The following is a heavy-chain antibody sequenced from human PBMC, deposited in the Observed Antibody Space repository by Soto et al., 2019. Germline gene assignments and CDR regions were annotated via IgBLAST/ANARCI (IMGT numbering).Heavy chain of an antibody. V-gene: IGHV3-21*01. CDR1: GFTFSSYS. CDR2: ISSSSSYI. Sequence: EVQLVESGGGLVKPGGSLRLSCAASGFTFSSYSMNWVRQAPGKGLEWVSSISSSSSYIYYADSVKGRFTISRDNAKNSLYLQMNSLRAEDTAVYYCATFTVVTPSGNFDYWGQGTLVTVSS. J-gene: IGHJ4*02. CDR3: ATFTVVTPSGNFDY. D-gene: IGHD2-21*02.